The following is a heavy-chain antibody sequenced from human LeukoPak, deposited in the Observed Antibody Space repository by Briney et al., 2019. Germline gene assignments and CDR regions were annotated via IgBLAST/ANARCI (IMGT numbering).Heavy chain of an antibody. CDR2: IYYSGST. V-gene: IGHV4-39*07. J-gene: IGHJ3*02. CDR3: ARDSSPYYYDSRAHAFDI. CDR1: GGSISSSSYY. Sequence: PSETLSLTCTVSGGSISSSSYYWGWIRQPPGKGLEWIGSIYYSGSTYYNPSLKSRVTISVDTSKNQFSLKLSSVTAADTAVYYCARDSSPYYYDSRAHAFDIWGQGTMVTVSS. D-gene: IGHD3-22*01.